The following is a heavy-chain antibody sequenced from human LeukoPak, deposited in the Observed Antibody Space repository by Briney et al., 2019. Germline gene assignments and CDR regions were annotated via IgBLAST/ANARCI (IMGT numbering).Heavy chain of an antibody. V-gene: IGHV4-61*01. CDR2: IHYSGST. CDR3: ARVPISTTARGYFDY. D-gene: IGHD4-17*01. J-gene: IGHJ4*02. CDR1: GGSISSGSYY. Sequence: PSETLSLTCTVSGGSISSGSYYWSWIRQPPGKGPEWIGYIHYSGSTTYNPSLKSRVTISVDTSKNKFSLRVTSLTSADTAVYYCARVPISTTARGYFDYWGQGTLVTVSS.